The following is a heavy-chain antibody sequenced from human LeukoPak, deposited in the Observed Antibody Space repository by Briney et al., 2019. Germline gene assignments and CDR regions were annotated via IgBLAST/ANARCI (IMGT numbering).Heavy chain of an antibody. J-gene: IGHJ6*02. CDR1: GGSFSGYY. Sequence: SETLSLTCAVYGGSFSGYYWSWIRQPPGKGLEWIGEINHSGSTNYNPSLKSRVTISVDTSKNQFSLKLSSVTAADTAVYYCASVPPGIEDVWGQGTTVTVSS. CDR2: INHSGST. CDR3: ASVPPGIEDV. V-gene: IGHV4-34*01. D-gene: IGHD3-10*01.